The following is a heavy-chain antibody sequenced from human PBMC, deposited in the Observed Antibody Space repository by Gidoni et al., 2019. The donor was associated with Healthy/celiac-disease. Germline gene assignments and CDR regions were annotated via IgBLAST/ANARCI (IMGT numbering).Heavy chain of an antibody. CDR1: GGTFSSYA. Sequence: QVQLVQSGAEVKKPGSSVTVSCKASGGTFSSYAISWVRQAPGQGLEWMGRIIPILGIANYAQKFQGRVTITADKSTSTAYMELSSLRSEDTAVYYCAREEVGATDYFDYWGQGTLVTVSS. CDR2: IIPILGIA. D-gene: IGHD1-26*01. CDR3: AREEVGATDYFDY. J-gene: IGHJ4*02. V-gene: IGHV1-69*04.